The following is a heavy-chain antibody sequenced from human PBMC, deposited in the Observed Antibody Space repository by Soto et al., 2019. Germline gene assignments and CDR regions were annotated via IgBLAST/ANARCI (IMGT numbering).Heavy chain of an antibody. V-gene: IGHV4-34*01. Sequence: QVQLQQWGAGLLKPSETLSLTCAVYGGSFSGYYWSWIRQPPGEGLEWIGEINHSGSTNYNPSLKSRVTISVDTSKNQFSLKLSSVTAADTAVYYCARFGYCSSTSCYDNFDYWGQGTLVTVSS. CDR3: ARFGYCSSTSCYDNFDY. D-gene: IGHD2-2*01. J-gene: IGHJ4*02. CDR1: GGSFSGYY. CDR2: INHSGST.